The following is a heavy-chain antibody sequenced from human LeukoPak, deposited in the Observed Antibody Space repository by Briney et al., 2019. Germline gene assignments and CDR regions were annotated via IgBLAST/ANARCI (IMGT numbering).Heavy chain of an antibody. CDR3: VMVYTWLGLFDY. CDR2: ISGSGSST. V-gene: IGHV3-23*01. CDR1: GFTFSTHA. Sequence: GGSLRLSCAASGFTFSTHAMSWVRQAPGKGLEWDSGISGSGSSTYYTDSVKGRFTISRDNSKDTLYLQMNSLRAEDAAVYYCVMVYTWLGLFDYWGQGTLVTVSS. J-gene: IGHJ4*02. D-gene: IGHD2-8*01.